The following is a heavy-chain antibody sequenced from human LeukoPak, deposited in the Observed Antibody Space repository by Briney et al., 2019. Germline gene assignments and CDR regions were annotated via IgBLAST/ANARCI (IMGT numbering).Heavy chain of an antibody. V-gene: IGHV4-30-4*01. Sequence: SETLSLTCTNLGGSISSGDHYWSWIRQHPGKGLEWIGYIYYSGSIHYNPSLKSRVSMSVETSKNQFSLKLSSVTAADTAVYYCARLGRGIAVAGVFDYWGQGTLVTVSS. CDR3: ARLGRGIAVAGVFDY. J-gene: IGHJ4*02. D-gene: IGHD6-19*01. CDR2: IYYSGSI. CDR1: GGSISSGDHY.